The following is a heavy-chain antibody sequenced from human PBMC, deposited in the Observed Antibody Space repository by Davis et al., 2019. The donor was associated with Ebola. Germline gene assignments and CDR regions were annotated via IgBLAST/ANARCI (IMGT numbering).Heavy chain of an antibody. V-gene: IGHV3-23*01. CDR2: ISGSGGST. Sequence: GGSLRLSCADSVITFRSYAMTWVRQAPGKGLEWVSAISGSGGSTYYADSVKGRFTISRDNSKKTLYLQMNSLRAEDTAVYYCAKSGLSFGVVKYQYGMDVWGKGTTVTVSS. CDR3: AKSGLSFGVVKYQYGMDV. D-gene: IGHD3-3*01. J-gene: IGHJ6*04. CDR1: VITFRSYA.